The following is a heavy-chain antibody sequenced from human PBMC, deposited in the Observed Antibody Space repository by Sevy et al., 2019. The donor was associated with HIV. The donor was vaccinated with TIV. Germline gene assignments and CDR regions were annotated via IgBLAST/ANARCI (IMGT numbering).Heavy chain of an antibody. CDR1: GFIFSGYV. CDR2: ISASGGST. CDR3: AKDASSSWTGGTFQH. V-gene: IGHV3-23*01. D-gene: IGHD6-13*01. J-gene: IGHJ1*01. Sequence: GGSLRLSCAASGFIFSGYVMSWVRQAPGKGLEWVSGISASGGSTYYADSVKGRFTISRDNSKNTLNLEMNSLRAEDTAVYYCAKDASSSWTGGTFQHWGQGTLVTVSS.